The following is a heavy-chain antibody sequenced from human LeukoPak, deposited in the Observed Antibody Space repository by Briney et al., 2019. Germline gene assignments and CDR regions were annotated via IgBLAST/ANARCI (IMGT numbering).Heavy chain of an antibody. CDR1: GGSISSGGYY. D-gene: IGHD5-12*01. V-gene: IGHV4-31*03. CDR2: IYYSGST. Sequence: SETLSLTCTVSGGSISSGGYYWSWIRQHPGKGLEWIGYIYYSGSTYYNPSLKSRVTISVDTSKNQFSLKLSSVTAADTAVYYCAREGGDVDIVATTGRGAFDIWGQGTMVTVSS. J-gene: IGHJ3*02. CDR3: AREGGDVDIVATTGRGAFDI.